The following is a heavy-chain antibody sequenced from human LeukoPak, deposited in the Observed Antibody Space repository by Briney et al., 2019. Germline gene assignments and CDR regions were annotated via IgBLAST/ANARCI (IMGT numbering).Heavy chain of an antibody. CDR2: ISGSGGST. V-gene: IGHV3-23*01. Sequence: PGGSLRLSCAASGFTFSSYAMSWVCQAPGKGLEWVSAISGSGGSTYYADSVKGQFTISRDNSKNTLYLQMNSLRAEDTAVYYCAKLIVGATLEDYWGQGTLVTVSS. CDR3: AKLIVGATLEDY. CDR1: GFTFSSYA. D-gene: IGHD1-26*01. J-gene: IGHJ4*02.